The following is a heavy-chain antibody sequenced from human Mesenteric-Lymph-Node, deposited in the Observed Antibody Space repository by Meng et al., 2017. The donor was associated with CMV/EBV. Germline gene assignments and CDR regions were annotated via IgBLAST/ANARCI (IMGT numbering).Heavy chain of an antibody. CDR1: GFTFSSYS. J-gene: IGHJ6*02. CDR3: AQGDGMDV. D-gene: IGHD3-16*01. V-gene: IGHV3-21*01. CDR2: ISSSSSYI. Sequence: GESLKISCAASGFTFSSYSMNWVRQAPGKGLEWVSSISSSSSYIYYADSVKGRFTISRDNAKNSLYLQTNSLRAEDTAVYYCAQGDGMDVWGQGTTVTVSS.